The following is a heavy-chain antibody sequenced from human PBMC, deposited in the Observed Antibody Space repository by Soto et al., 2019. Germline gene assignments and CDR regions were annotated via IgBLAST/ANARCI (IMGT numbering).Heavy chain of an antibody. CDR2: ISYDGGNE. CDR1: GCTFSRYA. Sequence: SLRLSCVASGCTFSRYAMHWVRQPPGKGLEWVAVISYDGGNEYYADSLKGRFTISRDNSKNTMYLQMNSLKPEDTAVYYCVTPTSDLQWLADGFDDWGQGTPVTVSS. D-gene: IGHD6-19*01. J-gene: IGHJ4*02. V-gene: IGHV3-30*03. CDR3: VTPTSDLQWLADGFDD.